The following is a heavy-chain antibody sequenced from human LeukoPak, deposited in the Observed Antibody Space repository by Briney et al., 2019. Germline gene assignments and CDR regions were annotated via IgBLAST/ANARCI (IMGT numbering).Heavy chain of an antibody. CDR2: INSDGSST. D-gene: IGHD1-26*01. CDR3: ARGRVGASSRLGY. Sequence: GGSLRLSCAASGFTFSDFWMHWVRQAPGKGLVWVSRINSDGSSTSYADSVKGRFTISRDNAKNTLYLQMNSLRAEDTAVYYCARGRVGASSRLGYWGQGTLVTVSS. V-gene: IGHV3-74*01. J-gene: IGHJ4*02. CDR1: GFTFSDFW.